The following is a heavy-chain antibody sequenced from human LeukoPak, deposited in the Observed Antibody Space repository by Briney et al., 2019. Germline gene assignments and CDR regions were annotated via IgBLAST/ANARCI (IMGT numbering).Heavy chain of an antibody. CDR3: AREGSYDTSGYNDALDI. CDR1: GFIVSGNY. Sequence: GGSLRLSCAASGFIVSGNYMSWVRQAPGKGLEWVSVIRAGGSTSYADSVKGRFTISRDNSKSTLYLQMNSLRDEDTAVYYCAREGSYDTSGYNDALDIWGQGTMVTVSA. D-gene: IGHD3-22*01. CDR2: IRAGGST. V-gene: IGHV3-53*01. J-gene: IGHJ3*02.